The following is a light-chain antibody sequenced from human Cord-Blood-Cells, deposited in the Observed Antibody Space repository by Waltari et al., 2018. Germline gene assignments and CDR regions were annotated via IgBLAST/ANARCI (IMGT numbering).Light chain of an antibody. CDR1: SSAVGSYNL. V-gene: IGLV2-23*01. CDR3: CSYAGSSTFV. J-gene: IGLJ1*01. Sequence: QSALTQPASVSGSPGQSFTISCTGTSSAVGSYNLISWYQQHPGKAPKLMIYEGSKRPSGVSNRFSGSKSGNTASLTISGLQAEDEADYYCCSYAGSSTFVFGTGTKVTVL. CDR2: EGS.